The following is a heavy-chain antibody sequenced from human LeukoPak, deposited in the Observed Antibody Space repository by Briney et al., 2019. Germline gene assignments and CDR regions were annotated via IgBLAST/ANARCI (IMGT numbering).Heavy chain of an antibody. Sequence: ASVKVSCKASGGTFSSYAISWVRQAPGQGLEWMGRIIPIFGIANYAQKFQGRVTITADKSTSTAYMELSSLRSEDTAVYYCGRDRLYQGYYDSSGVFDYWGQGTLVTVSS. D-gene: IGHD3-22*01. CDR3: GRDRLYQGYYDSSGVFDY. CDR2: IIPIFGIA. V-gene: IGHV1-69*04. CDR1: GGTFSSYA. J-gene: IGHJ4*02.